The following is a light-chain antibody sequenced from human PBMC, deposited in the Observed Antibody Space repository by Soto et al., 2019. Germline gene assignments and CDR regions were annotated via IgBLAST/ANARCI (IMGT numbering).Light chain of an antibody. CDR2: DAS. J-gene: IGKJ5*01. CDR1: QGISSW. Sequence: DIQLTQSPSSVSASVGDRVTITCRASQGISSWLAWYQQKLGKAPNLLIYDASTLESGGPSGFSGSGSGTEFTLTISSLQPDDSATYYCQQYNSYPYTFGQGTRLEIK. CDR3: QQYNSYPYT. V-gene: IGKV1D-16*01.